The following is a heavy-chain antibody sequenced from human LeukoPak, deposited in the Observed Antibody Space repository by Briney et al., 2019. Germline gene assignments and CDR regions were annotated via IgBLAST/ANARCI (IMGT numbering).Heavy chain of an antibody. D-gene: IGHD3-3*01. J-gene: IGHJ4*02. V-gene: IGHV1-2*02. CDR3: ARDIRPRVESFDY. Sequence: ASVTVSCKASGYTFTGYYMHWVRQAPGQGLEWMGWINPNSGGTNYAQKIQGRVTMTRDTSINTAYMELSGLRSDDTAVYYCARDIRPRVESFDYWGQGTLVAVSS. CDR1: GYTFTGYY. CDR2: INPNSGGT.